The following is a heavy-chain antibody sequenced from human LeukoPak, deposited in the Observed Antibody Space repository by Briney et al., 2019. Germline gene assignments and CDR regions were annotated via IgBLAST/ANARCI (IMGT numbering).Heavy chain of an antibody. CDR1: GFTFSSYG. J-gene: IGHJ6*02. CDR2: ISSSSSYI. Sequence: GSLRLSCAASGFTFSSYGMHWVRQAPGKGLEWVSSISSSSSYIYYADSVKGRFTISRDNAKNSLYLQMNSLRAEDTAVYYCASLFGAHSQNPYCSGGSCYSYYYGMDVWGQGTTVTVSS. CDR3: ASLFGAHSQNPYCSGGSCYSYYYGMDV. V-gene: IGHV3-21*01. D-gene: IGHD2-15*01.